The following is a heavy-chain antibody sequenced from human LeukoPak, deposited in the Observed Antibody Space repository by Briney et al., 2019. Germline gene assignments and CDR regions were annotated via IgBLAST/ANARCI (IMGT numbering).Heavy chain of an antibody. CDR2: IYYSGST. D-gene: IGHD2-15*01. Sequence: PSETLSLTCTVSGGSISSYYWSWIRQSPGKGLEWIGYIYYSGSTNYNPSLKSRVTISVDTSKNQFSLKLSSVTAADTAVYYCARGPNIVVVVAATWNFDYWGQGTLVTVSS. CDR1: GGSISSYY. CDR3: ARGPNIVVVVAATWNFDY. V-gene: IGHV4-59*12. J-gene: IGHJ4*02.